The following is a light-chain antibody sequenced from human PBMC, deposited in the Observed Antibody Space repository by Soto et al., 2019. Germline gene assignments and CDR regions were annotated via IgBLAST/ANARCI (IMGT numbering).Light chain of an antibody. Sequence: DIQMTQSPSSLSASVGDRVTITCRASQDINNYLAWYQQKAGKVPKLLIYSASTLQSGVPSRFSGSGSGTDFTLTITSLQPEDVATYYCQKYNSAPRTFGQGTKV. CDR1: QDINNY. J-gene: IGKJ1*01. V-gene: IGKV1-27*01. CDR3: QKYNSAPRT. CDR2: SAS.